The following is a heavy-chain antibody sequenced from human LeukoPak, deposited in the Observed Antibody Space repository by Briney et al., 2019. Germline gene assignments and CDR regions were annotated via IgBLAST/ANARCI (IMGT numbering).Heavy chain of an antibody. D-gene: IGHD2-2*01. Sequence: ASVKVSCKASGYTFTSYGISWVRQAPGQGLEWMGWISAYNGNTNYAQKLQGRVTMTTDTSTSTAYMELRSLRSDDTAVYYCARVVVPAANEYNWFDPWGQGTLVTVSS. CDR2: ISAYNGNT. J-gene: IGHJ5*02. CDR3: ARVVVPAANEYNWFDP. CDR1: GYTFTSYG. V-gene: IGHV1-18*01.